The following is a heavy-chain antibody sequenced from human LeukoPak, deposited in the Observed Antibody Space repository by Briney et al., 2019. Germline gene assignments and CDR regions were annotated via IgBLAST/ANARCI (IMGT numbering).Heavy chain of an antibody. Sequence: PSETLSLTCTVSGGSISSGDYYWRWIRQPPGKGLEWIGYIYYSGSTYYNPSLKSRFTISVDTSKNQFSLKLSSVTAADTAVYYCASPRARGGSYPFDYWGQGTLVTVSS. CDR1: GGSISSGDYY. CDR3: ASPRARGGSYPFDY. CDR2: IYYSGST. D-gene: IGHD1-26*01. J-gene: IGHJ4*02. V-gene: IGHV4-30-4*08.